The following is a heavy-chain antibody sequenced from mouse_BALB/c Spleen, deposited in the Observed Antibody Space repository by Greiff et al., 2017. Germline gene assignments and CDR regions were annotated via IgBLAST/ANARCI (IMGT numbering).Heavy chain of an antibody. J-gene: IGHJ1*01. CDR1: GFSLTSYG. CDR3: ATSYYGRPPQVFDV. V-gene: IGHV2-2*02. CDR2: IWSGGST. Sequence: QVQLKQSGPGLVQPSQSLSITCTVSGFSLTSYGVHWVRQSSGKGLEWLGVIWSGGSTDYNAAFISRLSISKDNSKSQVFFKMNSLQANDTAIYYCATSYYGRPPQVFDVWGAGTTVTVSS. D-gene: IGHD1-1*01.